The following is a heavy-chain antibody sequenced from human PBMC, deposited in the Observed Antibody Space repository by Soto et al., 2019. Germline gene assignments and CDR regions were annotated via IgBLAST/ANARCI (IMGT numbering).Heavy chain of an antibody. CDR1: GGTFSSYA. V-gene: IGHV1-69*13. CDR3: ARGYHYDSSGYGPT. D-gene: IGHD3-22*01. Sequence: SVKVSCKASGGTFSSYAISWVRQAPGQGLEWMGGIIPIFGTANYAQKFQGRVTITADESTSTAYMELSSLRSGDTAVYYCARGYHYDSSGYGPTWGQGTLVTVSS. CDR2: IIPIFGTA. J-gene: IGHJ5*02.